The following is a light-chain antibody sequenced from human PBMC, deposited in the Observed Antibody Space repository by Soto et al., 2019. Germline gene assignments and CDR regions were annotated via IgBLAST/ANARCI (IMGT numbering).Light chain of an antibody. Sequence: EIVMTQSPATLSVSPGETTRLSCRASQSINSDVAWYQQKPGQAPRLLIYGASSRATGIPDRFSGSGSGTDFTLTISRLEPEDFAVYYCQQYGSSQTFGQGTKVDIK. CDR2: GAS. CDR3: QQYGSSQT. CDR1: QSINSD. J-gene: IGKJ1*01. V-gene: IGKV3-20*01.